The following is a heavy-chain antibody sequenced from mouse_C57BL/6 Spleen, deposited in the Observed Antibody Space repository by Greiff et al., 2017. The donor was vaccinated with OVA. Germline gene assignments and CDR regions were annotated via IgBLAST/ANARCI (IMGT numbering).Heavy chain of an antibody. Sequence: EVKLQESVAELVRPGASVKLSCTASGFNIKNTYMHWVKQRPEQGLEWIGRIDPANGNTKYAPKFQGKATITADTSSNTAYLQLSSLTSEDTAIYYCASIYDGYYVGFAYWGQGTLVTVSA. CDR2: IDPANGNT. CDR3: ASIYDGYYVGFAY. CDR1: GFNIKNTY. D-gene: IGHD2-3*01. V-gene: IGHV14-3*01. J-gene: IGHJ3*01.